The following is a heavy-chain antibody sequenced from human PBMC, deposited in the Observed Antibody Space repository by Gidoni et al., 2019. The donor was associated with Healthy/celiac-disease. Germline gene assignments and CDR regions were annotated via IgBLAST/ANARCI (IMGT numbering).Heavy chain of an antibody. CDR2: ISSSSSYT. V-gene: IGHV3-11*06. CDR3: ARVRIRDYGDYMYYFDY. Sequence: QVQLVESGGGLVKPGGSLSLSCAASGFTFSDSYMSWIRQAPGKGLEWVSYISSSSSYTNYADSVKGRFTISRDNAKNSLYLQMNSLRAEDTAVYYCARVRIRDYGDYMYYFDYWGQGTLVTVSS. J-gene: IGHJ4*02. CDR1: GFTFSDSY. D-gene: IGHD4-17*01.